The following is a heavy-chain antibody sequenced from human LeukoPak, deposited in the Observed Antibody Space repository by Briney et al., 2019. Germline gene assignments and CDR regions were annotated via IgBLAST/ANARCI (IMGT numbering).Heavy chain of an antibody. J-gene: IGHJ4*02. CDR2: ISSSSSYI. Sequence: GGSLRLSCAASGLTFSSYSMNWVRQAPGKGLEWVSSISSSSSYIYYADSVKGRFTISRDNAKNSLYLQMNSLRAEDTAVYYCARGPSQYCSSTSCYPPEDYWGQGTLVTVSS. CDR3: ARGPSQYCSSTSCYPPEDY. D-gene: IGHD2-2*01. CDR1: GLTFSSYS. V-gene: IGHV3-21*01.